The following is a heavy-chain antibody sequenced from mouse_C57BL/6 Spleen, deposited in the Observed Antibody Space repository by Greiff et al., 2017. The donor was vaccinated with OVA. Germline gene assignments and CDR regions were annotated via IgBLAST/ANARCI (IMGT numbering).Heavy chain of an antibody. CDR1: GYTFTSYW. Sequence: QVQLQQPGAELVKPGASVKMSCKASGYTFTSYWITWVKQRPGQGLEWIGDIYPGSGSTNYNEKFKSKSTLTVDTSSSTAYMQLSSLTSEDSSVYYCARSGDYGSIHWYFDVWGTGTTVTVSS. D-gene: IGHD1-1*01. J-gene: IGHJ1*03. CDR2: IYPGSGST. CDR3: ARSGDYGSIHWYFDV. V-gene: IGHV1-55*01.